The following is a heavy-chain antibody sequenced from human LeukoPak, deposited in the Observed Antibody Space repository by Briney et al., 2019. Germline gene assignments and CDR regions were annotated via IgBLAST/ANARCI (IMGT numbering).Heavy chain of an antibody. CDR2: IYTSGST. CDR3: ARDSQDDYYYGMDV. CDR1: GGSISSSYY. J-gene: IGHJ6*02. V-gene: IGHV4-4*07. Sequence: SGTLSLTCAVSGGSISSSYYWSWIRQPAGKGLEWIGRIYTSGSTNYNPSLKSRVTMSVDTSKNQFSLKLSSVTAADTAVYYCARDSQDDYYYGMDVWGQGTTVTVSS. D-gene: IGHD2-15*01.